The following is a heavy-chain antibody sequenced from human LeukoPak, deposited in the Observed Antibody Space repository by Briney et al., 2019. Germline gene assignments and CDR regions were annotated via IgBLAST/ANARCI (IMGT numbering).Heavy chain of an antibody. CDR3: ARGRGDSVVVPAAMRFGWFDP. D-gene: IGHD2-2*01. J-gene: IGHJ5*02. CDR2: INHSGST. CDR1: IGSFSDYY. V-gene: IGHV4-34*01. Sequence: SETLSLTCAVYIGSFSDYYWSWIRQPPGKGLEWIGEINHSGSTNYNPSFQSRVTISVDTSKNQFSLKLSSVTAADTAIYYCARGRGDSVVVPAAMRFGWFDPWGQGTLVTVSS.